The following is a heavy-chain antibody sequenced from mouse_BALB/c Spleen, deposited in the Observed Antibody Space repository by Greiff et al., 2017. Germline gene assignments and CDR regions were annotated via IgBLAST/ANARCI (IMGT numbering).Heavy chain of an antibody. Sequence: EVQLVESGGGLVKPGGSLKLSCAASGFTFSSYTMSWVRQTPEKRLEWVATISSGGSYTYYPDSVKGRFSISRDNAKNTLYLQMSSLKSEDTAMYYCTRVHYYGSSYPFAYWGQGTLVTVSA. CDR1: GFTFSSYT. CDR3: TRVHYYGSSYPFAY. J-gene: IGHJ3*01. V-gene: IGHV5-6-4*01. D-gene: IGHD1-1*01. CDR2: ISSGGSYT.